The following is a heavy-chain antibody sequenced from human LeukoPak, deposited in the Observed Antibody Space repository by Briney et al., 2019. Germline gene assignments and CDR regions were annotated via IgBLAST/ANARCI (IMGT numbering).Heavy chain of an antibody. V-gene: IGHV3-11*05. CDR3: ARGRTAAPGPIVS. D-gene: IGHD6-13*01. Sequence: PGGSLRLSCAASGFTFSDFYMTWIRQAPGKGLEWVSYISSTSIYTKDADSLKGRFTISRDNAKNSLYPQLSSLRAGNTAESNSARGRTAAPGPIVSCGQGTLVTVSS. J-gene: IGHJ4*02. CDR2: ISSTSIYT. CDR1: GFTFSDFY.